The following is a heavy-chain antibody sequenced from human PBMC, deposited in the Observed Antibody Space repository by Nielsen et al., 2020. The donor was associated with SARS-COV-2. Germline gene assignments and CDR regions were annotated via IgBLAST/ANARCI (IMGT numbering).Heavy chain of an antibody. CDR3: AREGYDFRSGVYYYYGMDV. CDR2: ISYDGSNK. Sequence: WIRQPPGKGLEWVAVISYDGSNKYYADSVKGRFTISRDNSKNTLYLQMNSLRAEDTAVYYCAREGYDFRSGVYYYYGMDVWGQGTTVTVSS. J-gene: IGHJ6*02. V-gene: IGHV3-30-3*01. D-gene: IGHD3-3*01.